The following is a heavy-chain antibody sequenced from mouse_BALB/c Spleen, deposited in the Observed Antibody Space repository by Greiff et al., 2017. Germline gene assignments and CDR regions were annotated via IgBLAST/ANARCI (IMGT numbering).Heavy chain of an antibody. V-gene: IGHV1-14*01. J-gene: IGHJ4*01. CDR2: INPYNDGT. CDR3: ARGGTMITTGAMDY. D-gene: IGHD2-4*01. CDR1: GYTFTSYV. Sequence: EVHLVESGPELVKPGASVKMSCKASGYTFTSYVMHWVKQKPGQGLEWIGYINPYNDGTKYNEKFKGKATLTSDKSSSTAYMELSSLTSEDSAVYYCARGGTMITTGAMDYWGQGTSVTVAS.